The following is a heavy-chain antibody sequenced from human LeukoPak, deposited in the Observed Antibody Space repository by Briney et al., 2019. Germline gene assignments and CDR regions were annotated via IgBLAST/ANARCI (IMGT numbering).Heavy chain of an antibody. J-gene: IGHJ4*02. Sequence: GGSLRLSCAASGFTFSNYAMTWVRQAPGKGLEWVSAFSGTSGSTYYADSVKGRFTISRDSSKNTLYLHMNNLRAEDTAVYYCAKGALSSGWHYFDYWGQGTLVSVSS. CDR2: FSGTSGST. D-gene: IGHD6-19*01. CDR1: GFTFSNYA. CDR3: AKGALSSGWHYFDY. V-gene: IGHV3-23*01.